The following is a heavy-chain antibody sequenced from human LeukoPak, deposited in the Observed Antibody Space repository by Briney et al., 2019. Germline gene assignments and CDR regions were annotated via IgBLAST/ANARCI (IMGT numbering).Heavy chain of an antibody. CDR1: GLSFSSFA. J-gene: IGHJ4*02. V-gene: IGHV3-23*01. Sequence: PGGSLRLSCAASGLSFSSFAMSWVRQGPARGLEWVSSIRGNGETSYADSVEGRFTLSSDSSRNTVYFQLNNLRVEDTAIYYCAKASWVSSTDAVRWGQGTLVTVSS. D-gene: IGHD3-16*01. CDR2: IRGNGET. CDR3: AKASWVSSTDAVR.